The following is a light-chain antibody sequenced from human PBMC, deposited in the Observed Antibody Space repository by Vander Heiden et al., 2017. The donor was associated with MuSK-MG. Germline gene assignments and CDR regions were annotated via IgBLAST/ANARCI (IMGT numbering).Light chain of an antibody. CDR2: DGS. CDR1: QNIDNW. J-gene: IGKJ2*01. Sequence: DIQMTQSPSTLYASVGDRVTITCRASQNIDNWLAWYQQQPGKAPKVLVYDGSSLESGVPSRLSGTGSATELTLTISNLHPDDFATYYCRQYKTYVYTFGRGTKLEIK. V-gene: IGKV1-5*01. CDR3: RQYKTYVYT.